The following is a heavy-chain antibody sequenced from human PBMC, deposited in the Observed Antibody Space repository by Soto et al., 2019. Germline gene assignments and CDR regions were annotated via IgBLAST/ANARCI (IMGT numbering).Heavy chain of an antibody. J-gene: IGHJ6*03. CDR3: ARGKVLLWFGELFPDYYYYYMDV. V-gene: IGHV1-8*01. D-gene: IGHD3-10*01. Sequence: ASVKVSCKASGYTFTSYDINWVRQATGQGLEWMGWMNPNSGNTGYAQKFQGRVTMTRNTSISTAYMELSSLRSEDTAVYYCARGKVLLWFGELFPDYYYYYMDVWGKGTTVTVSS. CDR2: MNPNSGNT. CDR1: GYTFTSYD.